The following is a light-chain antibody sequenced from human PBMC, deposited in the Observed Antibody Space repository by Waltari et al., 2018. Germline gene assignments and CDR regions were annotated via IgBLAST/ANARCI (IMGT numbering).Light chain of an antibody. V-gene: IGKV4-1*01. CDR1: QSVFYSSKNKHY. Sequence: DIVMTQSADSLAVSLGERATIDCKSSQSVFYSSKNKHYLARYQQKTGQPLKLLMYWASTRESGVPDRFSGSGSGTDFTLTISSLQAEDVAVYYCQQQYTAPITFGQGTRLDIK. CDR2: WAS. CDR3: QQQYTAPIT. J-gene: IGKJ5*01.